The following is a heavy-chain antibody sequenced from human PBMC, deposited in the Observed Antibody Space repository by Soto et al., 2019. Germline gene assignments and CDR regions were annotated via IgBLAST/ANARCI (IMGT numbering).Heavy chain of an antibody. Sequence: VRSLRLSCATSGFTFSSDGMSWVRQAPGKGLDWVSGITGNGRNTYYADSVKGRFTISRDNSKNTLYLQMNSLRADDTAVYYCAKELSIGRPYDSWGQGTLVTVSS. V-gene: IGHV3-23*01. J-gene: IGHJ4*02. D-gene: IGHD3-3*02. CDR1: GFTFSSDG. CDR3: AKELSIGRPYDS. CDR2: ITGNGRNT.